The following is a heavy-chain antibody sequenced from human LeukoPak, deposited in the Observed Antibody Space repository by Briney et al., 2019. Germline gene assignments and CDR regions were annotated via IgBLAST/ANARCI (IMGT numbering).Heavy chain of an antibody. Sequence: GGSLRLSCAASGFTFSSYGMHWVRQAPGKGLEGVAVISYDGNNKFYTYSVKGRFTISRDNSKNTLYLQMNSLRVEDTAVYYCAKEPGYGSGSHYTYFAYWGQGNLVTVSS. CDR3: AKEPGYGSGSHYTYFAY. CDR1: GFTFSSYG. D-gene: IGHD3-10*01. CDR2: ISYDGNNK. J-gene: IGHJ4*02. V-gene: IGHV3-30*18.